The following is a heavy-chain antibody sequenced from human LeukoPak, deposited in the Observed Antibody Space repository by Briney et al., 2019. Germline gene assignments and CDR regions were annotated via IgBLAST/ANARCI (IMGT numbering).Heavy chain of an antibody. V-gene: IGHV1-69*13. CDR2: IIPIFGTA. J-gene: IGHJ5*02. D-gene: IGHD3-22*01. Sequence: GASVKVSCKASGGTFSSYAISWVRQAPGQGLEWMGGIIPIFGTANYAQKFQGRVTITADESTSTAYMELSSLRSEDTAVYYCATGQNPYYYDSSGYYFGWFDPWGQGTLVTVSS. CDR3: ATGQNPYYYDSSGYYFGWFDP. CDR1: GGTFSSYA.